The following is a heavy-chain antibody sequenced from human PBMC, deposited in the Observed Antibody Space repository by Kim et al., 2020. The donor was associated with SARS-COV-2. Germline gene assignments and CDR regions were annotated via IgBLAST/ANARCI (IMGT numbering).Heavy chain of an antibody. D-gene: IGHD5-12*01. CDR2: VYYSGNT. CDR1: GGSISSGGYY. CDR3: ASGAGDNGYSGYDYPPDN. J-gene: IGHJ4*02. V-gene: IGHV4-31*03. Sequence: SETLSLTCTVSGGSISSGGYYWSWIRQHPGKGLEWIGYVYYSGNTDYNPSLKSRVTISLDTSKNQFSLKLSSVTAADTAVYFCASGAGDNGYSGYDYPPDNWGQGSLVTVSS.